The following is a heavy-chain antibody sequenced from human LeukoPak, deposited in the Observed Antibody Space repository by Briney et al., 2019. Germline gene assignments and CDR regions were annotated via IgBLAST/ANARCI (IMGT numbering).Heavy chain of an antibody. CDR3: ARGVVVPAASGGLLDY. Sequence: SETLSLPCAVYGGSFSGYYWSWIRPPPGKGLEWIGEINHSGSTNYNPSLKSRVTISVDKSKNQFSLKLSSVTAADTAVYYCARGVVVPAASGGLLDYWGQGTLVTVSS. V-gene: IGHV4-34*01. J-gene: IGHJ4*02. CDR1: GGSFSGYY. CDR2: INHSGST. D-gene: IGHD2-2*01.